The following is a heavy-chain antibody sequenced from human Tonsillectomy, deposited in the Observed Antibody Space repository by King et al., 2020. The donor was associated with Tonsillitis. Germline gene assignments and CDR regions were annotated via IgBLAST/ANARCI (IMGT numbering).Heavy chain of an antibody. Sequence: VQLVESGGGVVQPGGSLRLSCAASGFTFSSYGMHWVRQAPGKGLEWVAFIRYDGSNKDYADSVKGRFTISRDNSKNTLYLQMNSRRAVDTAVYYCAKVDAEYCRSPGVGYWGQGTLVTVSS. V-gene: IGHV3-30*02. CDR1: GFTFSSYG. J-gene: IGHJ4*02. CDR3: AKVDAEYCRSPGVGY. D-gene: IGHD2/OR15-2a*01. CDR2: IRYDGSNK.